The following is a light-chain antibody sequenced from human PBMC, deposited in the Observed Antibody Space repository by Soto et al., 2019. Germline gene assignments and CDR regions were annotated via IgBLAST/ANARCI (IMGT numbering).Light chain of an antibody. Sequence: NFMLTQPHSVSESPGRTVTISCAGSSGSIASNYVQWYQQRPGSAPTTVIYENNQRPSGVPDRFSGSIDSSSNSASLITAVLKTEDEADYYCQSYDSSSPVIFGGGTKVTVL. CDR3: QSYDSSSPVI. CDR2: ENN. CDR1: SGSIASNY. V-gene: IGLV6-57*02. J-gene: IGLJ2*01.